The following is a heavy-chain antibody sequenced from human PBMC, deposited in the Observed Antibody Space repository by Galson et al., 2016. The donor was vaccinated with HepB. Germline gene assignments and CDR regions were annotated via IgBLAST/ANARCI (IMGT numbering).Heavy chain of an antibody. J-gene: IGHJ5*02. CDR2: INYSGST. CDR3: AVVAALNWFDP. V-gene: IGHV4-34*01. Sequence: ETLSLTCAVYGGSFSGYYWSWIRQPPGKGLEWIGEINYSGSTNYNPSFKSRVTISVDTSRNQFSLKLNSVTAADTAVYYCAVVAALNWFDPWGQGTLVTASA. D-gene: IGHD2-15*01. CDR1: GGSFSGYY.